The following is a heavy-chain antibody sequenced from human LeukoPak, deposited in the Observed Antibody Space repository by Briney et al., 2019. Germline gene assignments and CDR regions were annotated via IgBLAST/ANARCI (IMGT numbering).Heavy chain of an antibody. CDR3: ARAAPPDILTGYYRYYFDY. V-gene: IGHV4-59*01. CDR2: IYYSGST. Sequence: SETLSLTCTVSGGSISSYYWSWIRQPPGKGLEWIGYIYYSGSTNYNPSLKSRVTISVDTSKNQFSLKLSSVTAADTAVYYCARAAPPDILTGYYRYYFDYWGQGTLVTVSS. CDR1: GGSISSYY. J-gene: IGHJ4*02. D-gene: IGHD3-9*01.